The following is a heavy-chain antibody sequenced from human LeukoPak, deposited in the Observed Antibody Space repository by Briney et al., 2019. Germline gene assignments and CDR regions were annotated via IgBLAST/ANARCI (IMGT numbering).Heavy chain of an antibody. D-gene: IGHD2-2*01. Sequence: PGGSLRLSCAASGFTFSSYWMSWVRQAPGKGLEWVANIKQDGSEKYYVDSVKGRFTISRDNAKNSLYLQMNSLRAEDTAVYYCARDRYQVVPAAITMEDWFDPWGQGTLVTVSS. CDR2: IKQDGSEK. J-gene: IGHJ5*02. V-gene: IGHV3-7*01. CDR3: ARDRYQVVPAAITMEDWFDP. CDR1: GFTFSSYW.